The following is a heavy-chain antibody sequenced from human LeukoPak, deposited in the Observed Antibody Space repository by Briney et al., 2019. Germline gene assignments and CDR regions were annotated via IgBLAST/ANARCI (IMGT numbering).Heavy chain of an antibody. J-gene: IGHJ6*02. CDR2: ISGSGGST. CDR1: RFTFSSYA. CDR3: AKDTSPLYYYGMDV. V-gene: IGHV3-23*01. D-gene: IGHD2-2*01. Sequence: PGGSLRLSCAASRFTFSSYAMSWVRQAPGKGLEWVSAISGSGGSTYYADSVKGRFTISRDNSKNTLYLQMNSLRAEDTAVYYCAKDTSPLYYYGMDVWGQGTTVTVSS.